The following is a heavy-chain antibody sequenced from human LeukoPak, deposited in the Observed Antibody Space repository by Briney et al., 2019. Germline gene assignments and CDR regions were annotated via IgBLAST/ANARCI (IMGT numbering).Heavy chain of an antibody. J-gene: IGHJ5*02. CDR1: GGSISSYY. D-gene: IGHD4-17*01. Sequence: SETLSLTCTVSGGSISSYYWSWIRQPPGKGLEWIGYIYYSGSTNYNPSLKSRVTISVDTSKNQFSLKLSSVTAADTAVYYCARESYGDYYNWFDPWGQGTLVTVS. V-gene: IGHV4-59*01. CDR2: IYYSGST. CDR3: ARESYGDYYNWFDP.